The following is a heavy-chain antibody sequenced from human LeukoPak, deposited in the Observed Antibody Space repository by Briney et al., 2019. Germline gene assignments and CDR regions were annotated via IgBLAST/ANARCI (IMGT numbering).Heavy chain of an antibody. CDR1: AFTFSNHW. CDR2: INEDGSST. Sequence: GALRLSCAASAFTFSNHWMHWVRQTPGKGLLWVSRINEDGSSTSYADSVKGRFTISRDNAKNTLYPQMNSLRAEDTAVYYCARGPYGDYYFDYWGQGTLVTVSS. V-gene: IGHV3-74*01. J-gene: IGHJ4*02. D-gene: IGHD4-17*01. CDR3: ARGPYGDYYFDY.